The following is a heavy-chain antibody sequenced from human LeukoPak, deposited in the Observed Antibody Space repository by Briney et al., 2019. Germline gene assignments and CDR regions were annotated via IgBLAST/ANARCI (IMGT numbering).Heavy chain of an antibody. CDR1: GFTVRNNY. J-gene: IGHJ4*02. D-gene: IGHD3-10*01. CDR2: IYSGGST. Sequence: GGPLRLSCAASGFTVRNNYMSWVRQAPGKGLEWVSVIYSGGSTYYAESVKGRFTISRDNSKNTLYLQMNSLRAEDTAVYFCATGERMVRGDGVDYWGQGTLVTVSS. CDR3: ATGERMVRGDGVDY. V-gene: IGHV3-66*01.